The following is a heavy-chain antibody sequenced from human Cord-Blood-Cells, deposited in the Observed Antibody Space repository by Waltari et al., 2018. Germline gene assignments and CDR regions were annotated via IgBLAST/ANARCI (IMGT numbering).Heavy chain of an antibody. D-gene: IGHD2-2*01. CDR1: GFTFSRYW. Sequence: EVQLVESGGGLVQPGGSLRLSCAASGFTFSRYWMSWARQAPGKGLEWVANIKQDGSEKYYVDSVKGRFTISRDNAKNSLYLQMNSLRAEDTAVYYCARAHIVVVPAAIDYWGQGTLVTVSS. CDR3: ARAHIVVVPAAIDY. CDR2: IKQDGSEK. J-gene: IGHJ4*02. V-gene: IGHV3-7*01.